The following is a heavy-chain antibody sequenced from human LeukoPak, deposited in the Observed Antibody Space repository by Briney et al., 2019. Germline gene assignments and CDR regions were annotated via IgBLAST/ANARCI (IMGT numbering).Heavy chain of an antibody. Sequence: GGSLRLSCAASGFDFSMSWVRQAPGKGLEWVSSISSGSRRIHYADSMRGRFTISRDNAKSSVYLQMHNLRVGDTATYFCARVVLDHFWGRGTLVTVSS. CDR3: ARVVLDHF. V-gene: IGHV3-21*06. CDR1: GFDFS. D-gene: IGHD6-6*01. J-gene: IGHJ4*02. CDR2: ISSGSRRI.